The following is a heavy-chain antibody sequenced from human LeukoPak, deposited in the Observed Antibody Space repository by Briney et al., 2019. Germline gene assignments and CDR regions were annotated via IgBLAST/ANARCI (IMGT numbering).Heavy chain of an antibody. CDR3: PTETVAYSRGDCYFSFDY. CDR2: ISSSGSNT. J-gene: IGHJ4*02. CDR1: GCTFSDYY. V-gene: IGHV3-11*03. D-gene: IGHD2-21*02. Sequence: NPGGSLRLSCAASGCTFSDYYMSCLRQAPGKGLEWVAYISSSGSNTNYADSVKGRFTISRDNAKNSLYLQMNSLRAEDTVAANGPTETVAYSRGDCYFSFDYWGQGTLVTVSS.